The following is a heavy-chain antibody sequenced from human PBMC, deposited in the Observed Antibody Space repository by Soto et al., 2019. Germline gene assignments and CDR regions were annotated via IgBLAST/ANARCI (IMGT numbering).Heavy chain of an antibody. CDR3: AAGPKWLRWSYFDY. Sequence: RLEWIGWIVVGSGNTNYAQKFQERVTITRDMSTSTAYMELSSLRSEDTAVYYCAAGPKWLRWSYFDYWGQGTLVTVSS. CDR2: IVVGSGNT. V-gene: IGHV1-58*01. J-gene: IGHJ4*02. D-gene: IGHD5-12*01.